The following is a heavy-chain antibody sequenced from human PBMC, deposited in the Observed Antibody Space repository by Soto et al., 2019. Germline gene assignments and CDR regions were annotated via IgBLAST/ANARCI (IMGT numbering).Heavy chain of an antibody. D-gene: IGHD3-22*01. J-gene: IGHJ4*02. V-gene: IGHV4-39*01. CDR1: GGSISSSSYY. Sequence: SETLSLTCTVSGGSISSSSYYWGWIRQSPGKGLEWIGSISYSGSTYYNLSLKSRVTMSVDTSKNQFSLKLSSVTAADTAVYYCARSSLITGVTIDYWGQGTLVTVSS. CDR3: ARSSLITGVTIDY. CDR2: ISYSGST.